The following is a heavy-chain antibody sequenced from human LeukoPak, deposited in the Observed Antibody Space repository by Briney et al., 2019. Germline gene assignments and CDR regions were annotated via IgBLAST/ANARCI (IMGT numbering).Heavy chain of an antibody. CDR3: TGQEKYYYYGMDV. V-gene: IGHV1-46*01. J-gene: IGHJ6*02. Sequence: GASVEVSCKASGHTFTSYNMHWVRQAPGQGPEWMGIINPSGGSTSYAQKFQGRVTMTRDTSTSTVYMELSSLRSEDTAVYYCTGQEKYYYYGMDVWGQGTTVTVSS. CDR2: INPSGGST. CDR1: GHTFTSYN.